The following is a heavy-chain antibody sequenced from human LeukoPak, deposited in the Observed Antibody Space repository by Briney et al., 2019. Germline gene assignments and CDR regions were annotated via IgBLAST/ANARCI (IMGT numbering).Heavy chain of an antibody. J-gene: IGHJ4*02. CDR3: ARGRRDGYNLEYFDK. V-gene: IGHV4-39*01. CDR2: VNFIDGA. D-gene: IGHD5-24*01. Sequence: SETLSLTCTVSGDSITSSVYYWGWIRQPPGKGLEWIGSVNFIDGAYYNSSLKSRVTISVDSSKNQVSLKLTSVTAADTAVYYCARGRRDGYNLEYFDKWGQGTLVTVSS. CDR1: GDSITSSVYY.